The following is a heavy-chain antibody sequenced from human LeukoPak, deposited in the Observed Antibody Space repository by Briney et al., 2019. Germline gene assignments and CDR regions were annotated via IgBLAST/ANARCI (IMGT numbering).Heavy chain of an antibody. Sequence: SETLSLTCAVYGGSFSGYYWSWIRQPPGKGLEWIGEINHSGSTNYNPSLKSRVTISVDTSKNQFSLKLSSVTAADTAVYYCARGPYSSGWYVDYWGQGTLVTVSS. CDR3: ARGPYSSGWYVDY. CDR2: INHSGST. V-gene: IGHV4-34*01. J-gene: IGHJ4*02. D-gene: IGHD6-19*01. CDR1: GGSFSGYY.